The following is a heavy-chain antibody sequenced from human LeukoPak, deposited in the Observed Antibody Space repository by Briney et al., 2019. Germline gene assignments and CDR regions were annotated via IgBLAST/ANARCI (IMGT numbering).Heavy chain of an antibody. J-gene: IGHJ4*02. CDR2: IDPRSGGT. CDR3: ATDNYGTLDY. Sequence: ASVKVSCKASGYTFTGYYIHWVRRAPGQGLEWMGWIDPRSGGTRCTQKFQGRVTMTRDTSISTVYLDLSGLTFDDTAVYYCATDNYGTLDYWGQGTLVTVSS. V-gene: IGHV1-2*02. D-gene: IGHD3-16*01. CDR1: GYTFTGYY.